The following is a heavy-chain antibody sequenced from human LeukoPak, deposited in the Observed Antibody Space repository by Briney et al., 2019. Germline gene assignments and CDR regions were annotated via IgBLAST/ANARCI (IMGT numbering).Heavy chain of an antibody. V-gene: IGHV5-51*01. D-gene: IGHD4-11*01. Sequence: GESLKISCKASGYSFTTYSIGWVRQMPGKGLEWMGFVYPDDSYTKYSPSFQGQVTISADKSVSTAYLQWSSLKASDTAMYYCARHWWGIDYMPKSNWFDPWGQGTPVTVSS. J-gene: IGHJ5*02. CDR1: GYSFTTYS. CDR3: ARHWWGIDYMPKSNWFDP. CDR2: VYPDDSYT.